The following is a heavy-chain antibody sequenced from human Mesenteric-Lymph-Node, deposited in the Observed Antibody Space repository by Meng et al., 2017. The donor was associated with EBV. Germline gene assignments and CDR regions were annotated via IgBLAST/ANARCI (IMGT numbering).Heavy chain of an antibody. V-gene: IGHV2-5*02. CDR2: IYWDDDK. D-gene: IGHD1-26*01. Sequence: LQDPGPTLVKPTQTLTLTCTFSGFSLSTNGVAVGWIRQPPGKGLEWLALIYWDDDKRYSPSLKSRLTITKDTSKNQVVLSMTNMDPVDTGTYFCAHSDVGIIPFDSWGQGTLVTVSS. CDR1: GFSLSTNGVA. J-gene: IGHJ4*02. CDR3: AHSDVGIIPFDS.